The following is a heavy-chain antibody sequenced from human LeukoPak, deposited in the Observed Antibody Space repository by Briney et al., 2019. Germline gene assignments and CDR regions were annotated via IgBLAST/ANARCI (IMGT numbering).Heavy chain of an antibody. V-gene: IGHV1-2*02. Sequence: ASVKVSCKASGYTFTGYYMHWVRQAPGQGLEWMGWINPNSGGTNYAQKFQGRVTMTRDTSISTAYMELSRLRSDDTAVYYCARDLGLLIAAAVYSAGWFDPWGQGTLVTVSS. D-gene: IGHD6-13*01. CDR3: ARDLGLLIAAAVYSAGWFDP. CDR2: INPNSGGT. CDR1: GYTFTGYY. J-gene: IGHJ5*02.